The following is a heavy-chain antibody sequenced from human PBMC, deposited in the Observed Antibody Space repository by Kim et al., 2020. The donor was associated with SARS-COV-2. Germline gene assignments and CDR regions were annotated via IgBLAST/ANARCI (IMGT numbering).Heavy chain of an antibody. D-gene: IGHD5-18*01. CDR2: IYHSGST. Sequence: SETLSLTCTVSGYSISSGYYWGWIRQPPGKGLGWIGSIYHSGSTYYNPSLKSRVTISVDTSKNQFSLKLSSVTAADTAVYYCARDLVRGYSYVGFDYWGQGTLVTVSS. J-gene: IGHJ4*02. CDR1: GYSISSGYY. V-gene: IGHV4-38-2*02. CDR3: ARDLVRGYSYVGFDY.